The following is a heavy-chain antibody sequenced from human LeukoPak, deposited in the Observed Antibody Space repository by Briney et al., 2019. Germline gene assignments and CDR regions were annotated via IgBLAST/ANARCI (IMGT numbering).Heavy chain of an antibody. CDR1: GFTFSSYW. J-gene: IGHJ4*02. CDR3: ARVVFYYDSSGPIDY. D-gene: IGHD3-22*01. V-gene: IGHV3-74*01. CDR2: INSDGSST. Sequence: WGSLRLSCAASGFTFSSYWMHWVRQVPGKGLVWVSRINSDGSSTSYADSVKGRFTISRDNAKNTLYLQMNSLRAEDTAVYYCARVVFYYDSSGPIDYWGQGTLVTVSP.